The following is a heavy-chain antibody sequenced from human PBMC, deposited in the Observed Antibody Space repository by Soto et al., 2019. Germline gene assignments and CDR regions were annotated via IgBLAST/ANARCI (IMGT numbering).Heavy chain of an antibody. V-gene: IGHV3-53*01. CDR3: QGYGY. CDR1: GFSVTANY. CDR2: IYSGGST. D-gene: IGHD5-18*01. Sequence: DVQVVESGGGLIQPGGSLRLSCEVSGFSVTANYMSWVRQAPGKGLEWVSVIYSGGSTYYIDSVKGRFSISSDISRNTQSVQMNWLRAEDTAVYYCQGYGYWGQGTLVTVSS. J-gene: IGHJ4*02.